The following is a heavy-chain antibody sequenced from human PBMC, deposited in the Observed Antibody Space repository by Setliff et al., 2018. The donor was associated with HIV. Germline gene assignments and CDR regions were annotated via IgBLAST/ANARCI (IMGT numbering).Heavy chain of an antibody. CDR2: IYYSGTT. CDR3: ASEAWTSYRSSSGYYCYYMDV. J-gene: IGHJ6*03. CDR1: GDSVSSASYY. V-gene: IGHV4-61*01. Sequence: SETLSLTCTVSGDSVSSASYYWSWIRQPPGKGLEWIGYIYYSGTTKYNPSLKSRVTISVDTSTNQFSLKLSSVTAADTAVYYCASEAWTSYRSSSGYYCYYMDVWGKGTTVTVSS. D-gene: IGHD6-6*01.